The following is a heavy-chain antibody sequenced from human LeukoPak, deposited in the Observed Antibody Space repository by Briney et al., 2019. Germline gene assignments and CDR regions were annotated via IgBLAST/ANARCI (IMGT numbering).Heavy chain of an antibody. V-gene: IGHV1-2*02. D-gene: IGHD1-1*01. CDR1: GYTFTGYY. Sequence: GASVKVSCKASGYTFTGYYMHWVRQAPGQGLEWMGWINPNKGDTNYAQKFQGRVTMTRDTSISTAYMELRRLRSDDTAVYYCATERNWSLDYWGQGTLVTVSS. J-gene: IGHJ4*02. CDR2: INPNKGDT. CDR3: ATERNWSLDY.